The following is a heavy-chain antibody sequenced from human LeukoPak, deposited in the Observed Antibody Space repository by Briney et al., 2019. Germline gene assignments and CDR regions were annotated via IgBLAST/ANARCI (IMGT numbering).Heavy chain of an antibody. Sequence: ASVKVSCKASGYTFTSYAMHWVRQAPGQRLEWMGWINAGSGNTEYSQNFQGRVTISRDTSASTAYMELSSLTSEDTAVYYCARDSGEYYFDYWGQGTLVTVSS. CDR1: GYTFTSYA. J-gene: IGHJ4*02. D-gene: IGHD2-15*01. CDR2: INAGSGNT. CDR3: ARDSGEYYFDY. V-gene: IGHV1-3*01.